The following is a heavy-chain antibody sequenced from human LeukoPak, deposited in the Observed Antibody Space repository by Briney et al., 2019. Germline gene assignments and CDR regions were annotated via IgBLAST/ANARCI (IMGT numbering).Heavy chain of an antibody. Sequence: GRSLRLSCAASGFTFDDYAMHWVRQAPGKGLEWVSGISWNSGSIGYADSVKGRFTISRDNAKNSLYLQMNSLRAEDTALYYCARDNLRFWSGYYPLDYWGQGILVTVSS. CDR2: ISWNSGSI. J-gene: IGHJ4*02. V-gene: IGHV3-9*01. CDR3: ARDNLRFWSGYYPLDY. D-gene: IGHD3-3*01. CDR1: GFTFDDYA.